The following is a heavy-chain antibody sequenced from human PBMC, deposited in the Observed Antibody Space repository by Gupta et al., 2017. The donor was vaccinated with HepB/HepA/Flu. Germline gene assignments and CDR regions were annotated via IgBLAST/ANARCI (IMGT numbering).Heavy chain of an antibody. Sequence: QVQLQQWGAGLLKPSETLSLTCAVYGGSFSGYYWSWIRQPPGKGLEWIGEINHSGSTNYNPSLKSRVTISVDTSKNQFSLKLSSVTAADTAVYYCARGRGYSYGSSSWENDAFDIWGQGTMVTVSS. D-gene: IGHD5-18*01. J-gene: IGHJ3*02. CDR2: INHSGST. CDR1: GGSFSGYY. CDR3: ARGRGYSYGSSSWENDAFDI. V-gene: IGHV4-34*01.